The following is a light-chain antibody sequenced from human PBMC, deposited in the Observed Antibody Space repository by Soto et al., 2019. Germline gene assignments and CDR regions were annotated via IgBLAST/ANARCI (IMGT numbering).Light chain of an antibody. CDR3: GSYAGSAV. CDR2: DVS. CDR1: SSDVGGYNY. V-gene: IGLV2-11*01. Sequence: QSALTQPRSVSGSPGQSVTISCTGTSSDVGGYNYVSWYQQHPGNAPKLMIYDVSKRPSGVPDRFSGSKSGNTASLTISGLQAEDEADYYCGSYAGSAVFGGGTKLTVL. J-gene: IGLJ2*01.